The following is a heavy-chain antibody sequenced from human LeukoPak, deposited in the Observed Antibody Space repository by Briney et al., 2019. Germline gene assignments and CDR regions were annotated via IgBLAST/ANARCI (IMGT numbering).Heavy chain of an antibody. CDR1: GGSISSYY. CDR3: ARTEESGYSYRYFGYYYYMDV. CDR2: IYYSGST. J-gene: IGHJ6*03. V-gene: IGHV4-59*01. Sequence: SETLSLTCTVSGGSISSYYWNWIRQPPGKGLEWIGFIYYSGSTHYNPSLKSRVTISVDTSKNQFSLKLSSVTAADTAVYYCARTEESGYSYRYFGYYYYMDVWGKGTTVTVSS. D-gene: IGHD5-18*01.